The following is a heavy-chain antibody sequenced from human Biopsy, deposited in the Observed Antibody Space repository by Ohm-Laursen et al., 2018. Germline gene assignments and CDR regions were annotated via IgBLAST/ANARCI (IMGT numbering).Heavy chain of an antibody. Sequence: SVKVSCKVSGYAFIGSYIHWVRQAPGQGLEWMGWINPATGETRYAQRFQGRVTMTRDTSVTTAYMQLSSLTSDDTALYYCAKPSGGVSTIGFDPWGQGTQVIVSS. CDR1: GYAFIGSY. D-gene: IGHD3-16*01. CDR2: INPATGET. CDR3: AKPSGGVSTIGFDP. J-gene: IGHJ5*02. V-gene: IGHV1-2*02.